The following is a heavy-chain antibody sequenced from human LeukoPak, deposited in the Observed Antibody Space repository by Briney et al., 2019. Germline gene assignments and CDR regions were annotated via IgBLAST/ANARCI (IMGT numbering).Heavy chain of an antibody. CDR3: AKYGGSGWVIDY. D-gene: IGHD6-19*01. Sequence: SETLSLTCTVSGGSISNYYWTWIRQPPGKGLEWIGYTYYTGATSYNPSLKSRVTISVDTSKNQFSLKLTSVTAADTAVYYCAKYGGSGWVIDYWGQGTLVTVSS. V-gene: IGHV4-59*08. CDR1: GGSISNYY. J-gene: IGHJ4*02. CDR2: TYYTGAT.